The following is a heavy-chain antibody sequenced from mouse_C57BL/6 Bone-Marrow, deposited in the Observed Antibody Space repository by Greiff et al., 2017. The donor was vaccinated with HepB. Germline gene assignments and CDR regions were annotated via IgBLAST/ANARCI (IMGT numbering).Heavy chain of an antibody. V-gene: IGHV10-1*01. J-gene: IGHJ2*01. CDR2: IRSKSNNYAT. CDR1: GFSFNTYA. D-gene: IGHD1-1*01. CDR3: VRHVSYYGFDY. Sequence: EVQRVESGGGLVQPKGSLKLSCAASGFSFNTYAMNWVRQAPGKGLEWVARIRSKSNNYATYYADSVKDRFTISRDDSESMLYLQMNNLKTEDTAMYYCVRHVSYYGFDYWGQGTTLTVSS.